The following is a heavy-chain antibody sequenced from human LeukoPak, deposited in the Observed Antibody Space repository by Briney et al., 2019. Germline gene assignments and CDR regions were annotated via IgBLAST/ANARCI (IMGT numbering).Heavy chain of an antibody. J-gene: IGHJ6*03. D-gene: IGHD6-13*01. V-gene: IGHV3-48*04. CDR1: GFTFSSYS. CDR2: ISSSSSTI. CDR3: ARDPLFSSSWYGRYYYYYYMDV. Sequence: GGSLRLSRAASGFTFSSYSMNWVRQAPGKGVAGVSYISSSSSTIYYAGSVKGRFTIFRDNAKNSLYLQMNSLRAEDTAVYYCARDPLFSSSWYGRYYYYYYMDVWGKGTTVTVSS.